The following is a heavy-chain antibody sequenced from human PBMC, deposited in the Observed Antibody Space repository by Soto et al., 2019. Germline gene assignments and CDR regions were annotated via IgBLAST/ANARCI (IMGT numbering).Heavy chain of an antibody. D-gene: IGHD5-12*01. J-gene: IGHJ4*02. CDR2: INWNGGST. CDR1: GFTFGTSG. Sequence: GGSLRLSCVASGFTFGTSGMSWVRQAPGKGLEWVSGINWNGGSTGFADSVKGRFTISRDNAKNSLYLQMNSLRAEDTALYYCARDPASDGYGYYFDYWGQGTLVTVSS. V-gene: IGHV3-20*04. CDR3: ARDPASDGYGYYFDY.